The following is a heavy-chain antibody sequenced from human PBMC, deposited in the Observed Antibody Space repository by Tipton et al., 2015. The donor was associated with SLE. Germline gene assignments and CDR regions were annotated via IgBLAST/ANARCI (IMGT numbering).Heavy chain of an antibody. Sequence: SLRLSCAASGFTFSSYAMSWVRQAPGKGLEWVSAISGSGGSTYYADSVKGRFTISRDNSKNTLYLQMNSLRAEDTAVYYCAKAGEGYSSSGWFDPWGQGTLVTVSS. CDR2: ISGSGGST. D-gene: IGHD6-6*01. J-gene: IGHJ5*02. V-gene: IGHV3-23*01. CDR3: AKAGEGYSSSGWFDP. CDR1: GFTFSSYA.